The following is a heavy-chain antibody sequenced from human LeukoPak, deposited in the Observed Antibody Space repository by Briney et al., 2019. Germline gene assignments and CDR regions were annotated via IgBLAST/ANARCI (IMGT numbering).Heavy chain of an antibody. CDR3: ARGDIVVVPAATSIFSDPERSVLDYYYYYGMDV. CDR2: INPNSGGT. CDR1: GYTFTGYY. Sequence: ASVKVSCKASGYTFTGYYMHWVRQAPGQGLEWMGRINPNSGGTNYAQKFQGRVTMTRDTSISTAYMELSRLRSDDTAVYYCARGDIVVVPAATSIFSDPERSVLDYYYYYGMDVWGQGTTVTVSS. J-gene: IGHJ6*02. D-gene: IGHD2-2*01. V-gene: IGHV1-2*06.